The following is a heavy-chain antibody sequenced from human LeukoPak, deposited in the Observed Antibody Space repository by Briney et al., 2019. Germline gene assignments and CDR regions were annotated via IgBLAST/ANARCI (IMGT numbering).Heavy chain of an antibody. D-gene: IGHD3-10*01. CDR3: ARDHGSAYYRAPRH. V-gene: IGHV1-46*01. J-gene: IGHJ4*02. CDR1: GYIFTNYY. Sequence: ASVKVSCKASGYIFTNYYMHWVRQAPGQGLEWMGIINPSGGSTTYAQKLQGRVTMTRDTSTSTVYMELSSLRSEDTAVYYCARDHGSAYYRAPRHWGQGTLVTVSS. CDR2: INPSGGST.